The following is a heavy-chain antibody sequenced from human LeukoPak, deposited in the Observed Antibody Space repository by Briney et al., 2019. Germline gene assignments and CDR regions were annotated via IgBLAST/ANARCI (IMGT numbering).Heavy chain of an antibody. CDR2: ISGSGGST. Sequence: PGGSLRLSCAASGFTFSSYAMSWVRQAPGKGLEWVPAISGSGGSTYYADSVKGRFTISRDNSKNTLYLQMNSLRAEDTAVYYCAKDHGRLQLLIEIQWYFGLWGRGTLVTVSS. D-gene: IGHD5-24*01. CDR1: GFTFSSYA. J-gene: IGHJ2*01. CDR3: AKDHGRLQLLIEIQWYFGL. V-gene: IGHV3-23*01.